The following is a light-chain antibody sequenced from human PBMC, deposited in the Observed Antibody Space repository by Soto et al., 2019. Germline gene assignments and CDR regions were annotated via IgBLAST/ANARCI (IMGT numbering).Light chain of an antibody. V-gene: IGKV3-11*01. CDR1: QSVSSY. CDR2: DAS. J-gene: IGKJ5*01. Sequence: EIVLTQSPATLSLSPGERATLPCRASQSVSSYLAWYQEKPGQAPRLLIVDASNRATGIPARFSGSGSGTDFTLTISSLEPEDFAVYYCQQRNNWPPEITFGQGTRLEIK. CDR3: QQRNNWPPEIT.